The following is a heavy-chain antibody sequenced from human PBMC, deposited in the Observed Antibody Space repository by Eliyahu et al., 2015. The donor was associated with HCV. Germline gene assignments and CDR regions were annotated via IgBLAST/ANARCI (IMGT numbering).Heavy chain of an antibody. CDR1: GFTFSDHY. CDR3: ARVIRDILTGYSPGGFDY. V-gene: IGHV3-72*01. D-gene: IGHD3-9*01. J-gene: IGHJ4*02. Sequence: EVQLVESGGGLVQPGGSLRLSCAASGFTFSDHYMDWVRQAPGKGLEWVGRTRNKANSYTTEYAASVKGRFTISRDDSKNSLYLQMNSLKTEDTAVYYCARVIRDILTGYSPGGFDYWGQGTLVTVSS. CDR2: TRNKANSYTT.